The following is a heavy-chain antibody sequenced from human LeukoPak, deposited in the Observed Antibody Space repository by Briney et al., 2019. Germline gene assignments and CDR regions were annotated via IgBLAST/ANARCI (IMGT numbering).Heavy chain of an antibody. CDR2: ITGDGGST. D-gene: IGHD3/OR15-3a*01. Sequence: GGSLRLSCAASGFTYDDYAMHWVRHAPGRGVEWVSLITGDGGSTYYADSVKGRFTISRDNSKSSLYLQMNSLTTEDTALYYCARTGNFDYWGQGTLVTVSS. CDR1: GFTYDDYA. J-gene: IGHJ4*02. CDR3: ARTGNFDY. V-gene: IGHV3-43*02.